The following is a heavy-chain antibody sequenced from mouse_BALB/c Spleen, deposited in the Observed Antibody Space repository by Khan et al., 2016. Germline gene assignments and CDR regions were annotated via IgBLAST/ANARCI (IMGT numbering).Heavy chain of an antibody. CDR2: IHSSGST. V-gene: IGHV3-1*02. CDR3: ARGNWYVNGWYVDV. D-gene: IGHD2-14*01. J-gene: IGHJ1*01. CDR1: GYSITSIYS. Sequence: EVQLQESGPDLVKPSQSLSLTCTVTGYSITSIYSWHWIRQFPGNKLEWMDYIHSSGSTNYNPSLKSRISITRDTSKNQFFLQLNSVTTEDTATNYCARGNWYVNGWYVDVWGARTAVTFSS.